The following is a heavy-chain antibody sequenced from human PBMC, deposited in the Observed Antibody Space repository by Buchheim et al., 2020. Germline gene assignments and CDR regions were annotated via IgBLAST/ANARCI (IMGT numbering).Heavy chain of an antibody. D-gene: IGHD1-26*01. J-gene: IGHJ4*02. CDR3: AKNSRTDWEDLNYFDY. V-gene: IGHV3-30*02. CDR2: IRYDGSNK. CDR1: GFTFSSYG. Sequence: QVQLVESGGGVVQPGRSLRLSCAASGFTFSSYGMHWVRQAPGKGLEWVAFIRYDGSNKYYADSVKGRFTISRENSKNTLYLQMNSLRAEDTAVYYCAKNSRTDWEDLNYFDYWGQGTL.